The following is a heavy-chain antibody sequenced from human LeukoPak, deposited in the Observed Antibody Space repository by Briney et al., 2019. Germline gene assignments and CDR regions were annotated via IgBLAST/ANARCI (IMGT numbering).Heavy chain of an antibody. V-gene: IGHV3-23*01. J-gene: IGHJ6*02. CDR2: ISGSGEGT. Sequence: LSGGSLRLSCAASGFTFSSYAMSWVRQAPGKGLAWVSSISGSGEGTYYADSVKGRFTISRDNSKNMLYLQINSLRAEDTAVYYCARVIGSLDVWGQGTTVTVSS. CDR3: ARVIGSLDV. D-gene: IGHD3-10*01. CDR1: GFTFSSYA.